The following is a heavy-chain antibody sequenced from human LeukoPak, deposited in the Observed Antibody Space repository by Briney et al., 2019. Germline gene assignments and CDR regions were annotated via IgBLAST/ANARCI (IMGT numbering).Heavy chain of an antibody. CDR2: TYYRSKWYN. D-gene: IGHD6-19*01. CDR1: GDGVSSNSAA. CDR3: ARADDSGWPPVFDY. J-gene: IGHJ4*02. Sequence: SQTLSLTCAISGDGVSSNSAAWNWIRQSPSRGLEWLGRTYYRSKWYNDYAVSVKSRITINPDTSKNQFSLQLNSVTPEDTAVYYCARADDSGWPPVFDYWGQGTLVTVSS. V-gene: IGHV6-1*01.